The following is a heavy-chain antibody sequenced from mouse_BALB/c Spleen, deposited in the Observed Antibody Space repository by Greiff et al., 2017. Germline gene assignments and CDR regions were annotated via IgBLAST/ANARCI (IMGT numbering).Heavy chain of an antibody. CDR2: IYPYNGGT. D-gene: IGHD2-4*01. CDR1: GYTFTDYN. Sequence: EVQLQQSGPELVKPGASVKISCKASGYTFTDYNMHWVKQSHGKSLEWIGYIYPYNGGTGYNQKFKNKATLTVDNSSSTAYMELRSLTSEDSAVYYGARTPLYDYEDWYFDVWGAGTTVTVSS. CDR3: ARTPLYDYEDWYFDV. V-gene: IGHV1S29*02. J-gene: IGHJ1*01.